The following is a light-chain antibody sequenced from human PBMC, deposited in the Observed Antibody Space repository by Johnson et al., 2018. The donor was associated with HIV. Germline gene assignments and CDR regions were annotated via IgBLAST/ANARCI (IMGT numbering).Light chain of an antibody. CDR1: SSNIGNNY. J-gene: IGLJ1*01. CDR2: ENN. V-gene: IGLV1-51*02. CDR3: GTWDTSLTKGGV. Sequence: QSVLTQSPSVSAAPGQKVTISCSGSSSNIGNNYVSWYQQLPGTAPKLLIYENNKRPSGIPDRFSGSKSGTSATLGITGLQTGDEANYYCGTWDTSLTKGGVFGTGTKVTVL.